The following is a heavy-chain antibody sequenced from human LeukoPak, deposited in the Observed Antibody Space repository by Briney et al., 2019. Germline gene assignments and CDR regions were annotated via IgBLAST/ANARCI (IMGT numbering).Heavy chain of an antibody. V-gene: IGHV3-33*01. CDR3: ARAWGTAMVYFDY. CDR1: GFTFSSYG. Sequence: PGGSLRLSCAASGFTFSSYGMHWVRQAPGKGLEWVAVIWYDGSNKYYADSVKGRFTISRDNAKNSLYLQMNSLRAEDTAVYYCARAWGTAMVYFDYWGQGTLVTVSS. CDR2: IWYDGSNK. D-gene: IGHD5-18*01. J-gene: IGHJ4*02.